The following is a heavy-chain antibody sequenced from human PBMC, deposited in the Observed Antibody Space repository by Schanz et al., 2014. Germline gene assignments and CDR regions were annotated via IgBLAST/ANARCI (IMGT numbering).Heavy chain of an antibody. D-gene: IGHD2-2*01. J-gene: IGHJ5*02. V-gene: IGHV1-18*01. CDR3: ARVILVTWRVVVPENWFDP. CDR1: GYTFTSYG. CDR2: ISAYNGNT. Sequence: QVQLVQSGAEVKKPGASVKVSCKASGYTFTSYGISWVRQAPGQGLEWMGWISAYNGNTNYAQKLQGRVTMTTDTSTSTAYMELRSLRSDDTAVYYCARVILVTWRVVVPENWFDPWGQGTLVTVSS.